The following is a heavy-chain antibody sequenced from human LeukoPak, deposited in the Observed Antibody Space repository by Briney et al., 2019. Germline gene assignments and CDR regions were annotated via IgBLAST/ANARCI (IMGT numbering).Heavy chain of an antibody. D-gene: IGHD6-19*01. Sequence: GASVKVSCKASGYTFTDYYIHLMRQAPGQGPEWMGWMNPTSGGTNYAQKFQGRVTMTRDTSITTAYMELSSLRSDDTAVYYCAPRRVAADKGFDYWGQGTLVTVSS. CDR2: MNPTSGGT. CDR3: APRRVAADKGFDY. J-gene: IGHJ4*02. V-gene: IGHV1-2*02. CDR1: GYTFTDYY.